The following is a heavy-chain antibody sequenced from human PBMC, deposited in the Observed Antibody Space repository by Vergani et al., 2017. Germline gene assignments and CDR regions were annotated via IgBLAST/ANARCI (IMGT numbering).Heavy chain of an antibody. CDR1: GYTLTELS. D-gene: IGHD5-24*01. J-gene: IGHJ4*02. Sequence: QVQLVQSGAEVKKPGASVKVSCKVSGYTLTELSMHWVRQAPGKGLEWMVGFDPEDGETIYAQKFQGRVTMTEDTSTDTAYMELSSLRSEDTAVYYCATDRREMATIKPWLGYWGQGTLVTVSS. CDR2: FDPEDGET. CDR3: ATDRREMATIKPWLGY. V-gene: IGHV1-24*01.